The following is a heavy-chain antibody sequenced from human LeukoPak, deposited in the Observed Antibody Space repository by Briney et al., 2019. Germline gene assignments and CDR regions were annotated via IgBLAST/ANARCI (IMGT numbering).Heavy chain of an antibody. V-gene: IGHV1-69*04. CDR1: GGTFSSYA. D-gene: IGHD3-16*01. J-gene: IGHJ5*02. CDR3: ARDQGNANNWGNTWFDP. Sequence: SVKVSCKASGGTFSSYAISWVRQAPGQGLEWMGRIIPILGIANYAQKFQGRVTITADKSTSTAYMELSRRRSEAPAVYSGARDQGNANNWGNTWFDPGGKGPLATVS. CDR2: IIPILGIA.